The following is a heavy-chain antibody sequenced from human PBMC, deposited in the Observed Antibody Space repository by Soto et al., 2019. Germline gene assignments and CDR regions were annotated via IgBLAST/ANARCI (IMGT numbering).Heavy chain of an antibody. CDR2: VTGSGSNT. Sequence: GGSLRLPCAASGFTFSTYAMSWVRQAPGWGLEWVSTVTGSGSNTYYADSVKGRFTISRDNSKNTLYLQMNSLRAEDTALYFCAKGWETMVTDTWGQGTLVIVSS. CDR3: AKGWETMVTDT. CDR1: GFTFSTYA. J-gene: IGHJ5*02. D-gene: IGHD3-10*01. V-gene: IGHV3-23*01.